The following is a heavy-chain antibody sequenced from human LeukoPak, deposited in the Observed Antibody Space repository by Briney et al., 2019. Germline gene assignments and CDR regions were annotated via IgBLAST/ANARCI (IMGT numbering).Heavy chain of an antibody. CDR3: ARGERSYYDY. J-gene: IGHJ4*02. D-gene: IGHD1-26*01. CDR2: IYISGST. Sequence: SETLSLTCTVPGGSISSYFWSWIRQPAGKGLEWIGRIYISGSTNYIPSLKSRVTMSVDTSKRQFSLKLSSVTAADTAVYFCARGERSYYDYWGQGTLVTVSS. V-gene: IGHV4-4*07. CDR1: GGSISSYF.